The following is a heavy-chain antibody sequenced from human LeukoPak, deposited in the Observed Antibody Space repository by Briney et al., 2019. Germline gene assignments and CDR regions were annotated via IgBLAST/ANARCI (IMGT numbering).Heavy chain of an antibody. CDR3: AREQIVLRYFDWLPGWFDP. J-gene: IGHJ5*02. Sequence: SETLSLTCAVYGGSYSGYYWSWIRQPPGKGLEWIGEINHSGSTNYNPSLKSRVTISVDTSKNQFSLKLSSVTAADTAVYYCAREQIVLRYFDWLPGWFDPWGQGTLVTVSS. V-gene: IGHV4-34*01. CDR1: GGSYSGYY. CDR2: INHSGST. D-gene: IGHD3-9*01.